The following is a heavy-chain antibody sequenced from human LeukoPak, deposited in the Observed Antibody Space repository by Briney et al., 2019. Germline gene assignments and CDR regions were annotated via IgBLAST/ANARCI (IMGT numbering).Heavy chain of an antibody. CDR2: IYSGGST. J-gene: IGHJ4*02. V-gene: IGHV3-53*01. CDR3: ARGGLRYFDWLRFDY. CDR1: GFTVSSNY. Sequence: GGSLRLSCAASGFTVSSNYVSWVRQAPGKGLEWVSVIYSGGSTYYADSVKGRFTISRDNSKNTLYLQMNSLRAEDTAVYYCARGGLRYFDWLRFDYWGQGTLVTVSS. D-gene: IGHD3-9*01.